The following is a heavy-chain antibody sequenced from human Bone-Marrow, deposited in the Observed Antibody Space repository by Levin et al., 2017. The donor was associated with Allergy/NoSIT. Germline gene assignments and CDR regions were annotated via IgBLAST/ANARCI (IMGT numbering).Heavy chain of an antibody. V-gene: IGHV3-30-3*01. D-gene: IGHD5-18*01. CDR3: ARDGGDTAMVTWYFQH. Sequence: LSLTCAASGFTFSSYAMHWVRQAPGKGLEWVAVISYDGSNKYYADSVKGRFTISRDNSKNTLYLQMNSLRAEDTAVYYCARDGGDTAMVTWYFQHWGQGTLVTVSS. CDR2: ISYDGSNK. J-gene: IGHJ1*01. CDR1: GFTFSSYA.